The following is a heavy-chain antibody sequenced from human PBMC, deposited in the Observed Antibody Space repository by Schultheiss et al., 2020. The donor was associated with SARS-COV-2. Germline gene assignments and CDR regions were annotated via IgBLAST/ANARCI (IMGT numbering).Heavy chain of an antibody. D-gene: IGHD2-2*01. CDR3: ARGRYCSSTSCYFYYYYYYMDV. Sequence: SQTLSLTCAVYGGSFSGYYWSWIRQPPGKGLEWIGEINHSGSTNYNPSLKSRVTISVDTSKNQFSLKLSSVTAADTAVYYCARGRYCSSTSCYFYYYYYYMDVWGKGTTVTVSS. CDR1: GGSFSGYY. V-gene: IGHV4-34*09. CDR2: INHSGST. J-gene: IGHJ6*03.